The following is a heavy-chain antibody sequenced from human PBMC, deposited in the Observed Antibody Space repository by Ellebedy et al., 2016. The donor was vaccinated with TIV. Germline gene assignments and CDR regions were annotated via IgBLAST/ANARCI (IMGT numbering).Heavy chain of an antibody. J-gene: IGHJ5*02. D-gene: IGHD3-9*01. CDR1: GYPFTTHD. V-gene: IGHV1-3*01. CDR3: AREGYYDIMTGYSGNWFGP. CDR2: INADTGNT. Sequence: ASVKVSCXASGYPFTTHDIHWVRQAPGQSLEWMGWINADTGNTKYSQKFQGRVTIVRDTSATTAYMELRSLTSEDTAVYYCAREGYYDIMTGYSGNWFGPWGQGTLVTVSS.